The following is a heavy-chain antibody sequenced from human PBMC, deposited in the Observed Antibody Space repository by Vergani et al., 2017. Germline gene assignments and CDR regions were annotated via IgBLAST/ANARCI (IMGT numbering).Heavy chain of an antibody. V-gene: IGHV3-23*01. Sequence: EVQLLEAGGGLVQPGGSLRLSCAASGFTFSSYAMSWVRQAPGKGLEWVSAISGSGGSTYYADSVKGRFTISRDNSKNTLYLQMNSLRAEDTAVYYCAKDHTKWELRSGIDYWGQGTLVTVSS. CDR3: AKDHTKWELRSGIDY. CDR1: GFTFSSYA. CDR2: ISGSGGST. J-gene: IGHJ4*02. D-gene: IGHD1-26*01.